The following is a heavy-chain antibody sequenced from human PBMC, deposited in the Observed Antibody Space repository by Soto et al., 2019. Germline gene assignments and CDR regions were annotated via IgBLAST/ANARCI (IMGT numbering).Heavy chain of an antibody. CDR2: ISYDGSNQ. D-gene: IGHD2-15*01. Sequence: QVQLVESGGGVVQPGRSLRLSCVTSGFTFSSYGMHWVRQAPGKGLEWVAVISYDGSNQYYADAMKGRFTISRDNSKNSLSLEVNRLRAEVTVVYYCVRSVGGSSYFVSDYWGQGALVTVSS. V-gene: IGHV3-30*03. CDR3: VRSVGGSSYFVSDY. J-gene: IGHJ4*02. CDR1: GFTFSSYG.